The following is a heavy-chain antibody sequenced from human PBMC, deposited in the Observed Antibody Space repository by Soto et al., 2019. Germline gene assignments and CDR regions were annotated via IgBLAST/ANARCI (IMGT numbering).Heavy chain of an antibody. Sequence: GGALRLSCAGSGFTFSTYGMPSVRPAPGKGLEWVAVISFDGNNKYYADSVKGRFTISRDNSKNTLYLQMNSLRADDTAVYYCAKSVGLGYYYYYGMDVWGQGTPVTVSS. CDR3: AKSVGLGYYYYYGMDV. CDR2: ISFDGNNK. J-gene: IGHJ6*02. D-gene: IGHD6-19*01. CDR1: GFTFSTYG. V-gene: IGHV3-30*18.